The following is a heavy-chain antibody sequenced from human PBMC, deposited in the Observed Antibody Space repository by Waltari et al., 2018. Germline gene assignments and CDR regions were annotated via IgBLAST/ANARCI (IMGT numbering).Heavy chain of an antibody. CDR2: IYSGSN. CDR1: GGSISSSSYY. D-gene: IGHD3-22*01. J-gene: IGHJ6*02. Sequence: QLQLQESGPGLVKPSETLSLTCTVSGGSISSSSYYWGWIRQPPGKGLEWIGGIYSGSNYCNPALNSRVTISVDTSKTHFSHKRGSVTAADTAVYYCARDPWDSGGYPYYYGMDVWGQGTTVTVSS. CDR3: ARDPWDSGGYPYYYGMDV. V-gene: IGHV4-39*02.